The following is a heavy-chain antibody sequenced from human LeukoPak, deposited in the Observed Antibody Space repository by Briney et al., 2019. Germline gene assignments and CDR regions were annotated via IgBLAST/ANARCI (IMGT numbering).Heavy chain of an antibody. CDR2: IYYSGST. J-gene: IGHJ3*02. CDR1: GGSISSGGYY. CDR3: ARAGYCSGGSCNSSALDI. D-gene: IGHD2-15*01. Sequence: SETLSLTCTVSGGSISSGGYYWSWIRQPPGKGLEWIGYIYYSGSTNYNPSLKSRVTISVDTSKNQFSLKLSSVTAADTAVYYCARAGYCSGGSCNSSALDIWGQGTMVTVSS. V-gene: IGHV4-61*08.